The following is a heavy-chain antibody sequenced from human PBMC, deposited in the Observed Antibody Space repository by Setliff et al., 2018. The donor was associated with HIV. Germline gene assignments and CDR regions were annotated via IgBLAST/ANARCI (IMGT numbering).Heavy chain of an antibody. CDR1: GGSINSGGYY. CDR3: ARSMRGYCSDTSCRTFDH. D-gene: IGHD2-2*01. Sequence: LSLTCTVSGGSINSGGYYWSWIRQHPGKGLEWIGYIFYSGSTYYNPSLKSRVTISVDTSKNQFSLKLSSVTAADTAVYYCARSMRGYCSDTSCRTFDHWGQGTLVTVSS. CDR2: IFYSGST. V-gene: IGHV4-30-4*01. J-gene: IGHJ4*02.